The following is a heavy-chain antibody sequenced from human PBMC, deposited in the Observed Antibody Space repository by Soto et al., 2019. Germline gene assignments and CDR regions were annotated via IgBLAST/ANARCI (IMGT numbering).Heavy chain of an antibody. CDR1: GFTFSSHW. Sequence: EVQLVESGGGLVQPGGSLRLSCAASGFTFSSHWMHWVRQVPGKGLVWVSRIKSDGSSTAYADSVTGRFTISRDNAKNALYLQMNSLRVEDSAVYYCARDRPEILNPTDHPMFDYWGQGTLVTVAS. CDR2: IKSDGSST. CDR3: ARDRPEILNPTDHPMFDY. D-gene: IGHD6-6*01. V-gene: IGHV3-74*01. J-gene: IGHJ4*02.